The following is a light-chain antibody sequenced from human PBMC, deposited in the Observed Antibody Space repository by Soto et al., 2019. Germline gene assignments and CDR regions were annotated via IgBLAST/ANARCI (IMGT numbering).Light chain of an antibody. CDR1: RSDVGAYNY. CDR3: SSFTSRFTFV. V-gene: IGLV2-14*01. CDR2: EVT. J-gene: IGLJ1*01. Sequence: QSVLTQPASVSGSPGQSIAISCTGTRSDVGAYNYVSWYQQHPGKAPKLMISEVTNRPSGVSDRFSGSKSGNTASLTISGLQAEDEADYYCSSFTSRFTFVLGTGTKVTVL.